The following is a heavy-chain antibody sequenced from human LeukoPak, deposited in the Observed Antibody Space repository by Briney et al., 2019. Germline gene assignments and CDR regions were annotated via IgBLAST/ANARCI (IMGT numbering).Heavy chain of an antibody. CDR3: AKCSGGYSGYDDY. J-gene: IGHJ4*02. V-gene: IGHV3-23*01. CDR2: ISGCGGST. D-gene: IGHD5-12*01. CDR1: GFTFSSYA. Sequence: GGSLRLSCAASGFTFSSYAMSWVRQAPGKGLEWVSGISGCGGSTYYADSVKGRFTISRDESKNTLYLQMNSLRAEDTAVYYCAKCSGGYSGYDDYWGQGTLVTVSS.